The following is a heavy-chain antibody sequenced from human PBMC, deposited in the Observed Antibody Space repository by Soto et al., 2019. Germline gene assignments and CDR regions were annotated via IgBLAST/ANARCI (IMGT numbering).Heavy chain of an antibody. CDR3: ARDKWIDYYGSGSYTRTKTAHYYYGMDV. CDR2: IYYSGST. Sequence: SETLSLTCTVSGGSISSGDYYWSWIRQPPGKGLEWIGYIYYSGSTYYNPSLKSRVTISVDTSKNQFSLKLSSVTAADTAVYYCARDKWIDYYGSGSYTRTKTAHYYYGMDVWGQGTTVTVSS. CDR1: GGSISSGDYY. D-gene: IGHD3-10*01. V-gene: IGHV4-30-4*01. J-gene: IGHJ6*02.